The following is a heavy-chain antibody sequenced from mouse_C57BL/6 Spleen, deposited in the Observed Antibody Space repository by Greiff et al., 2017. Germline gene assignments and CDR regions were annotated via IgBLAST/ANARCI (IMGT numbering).Heavy chain of an antibody. CDR3: TRVYYGYDALFDY. CDR2: IDPENGDT. V-gene: IGHV14-4*01. Sequence: EVQLQQSGAELVRPGASVKLSCTASGFNIKDDYMHWVKQRPEQGLEWIGWIDPENGDTEYASKFQGKATITADTSSNTAYLQLSSLTSEDTAVYYCTRVYYGYDALFDYWGQGTTLTVSS. D-gene: IGHD2-2*01. CDR1: GFNIKDDY. J-gene: IGHJ2*01.